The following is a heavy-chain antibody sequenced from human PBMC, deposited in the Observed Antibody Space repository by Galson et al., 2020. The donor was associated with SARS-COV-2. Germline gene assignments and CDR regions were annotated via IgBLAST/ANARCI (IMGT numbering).Heavy chain of an antibody. D-gene: IGHD3-3*01. CDR2: INHSGST. Sequence: SETLSLTCAVSGYSISSGYYWGWIRQPPGKGLEWSGCINHSGSTYYNPSLKSRVTISVDTSKNQFSLKLSSVTAADTAVYYCARHLRITIFGVVITSGRFDYWGQGTLVTVSS. J-gene: IGHJ4*02. CDR1: GYSISSGYY. CDR3: ARHLRITIFGVVITSGRFDY. V-gene: IGHV4-38-2*01.